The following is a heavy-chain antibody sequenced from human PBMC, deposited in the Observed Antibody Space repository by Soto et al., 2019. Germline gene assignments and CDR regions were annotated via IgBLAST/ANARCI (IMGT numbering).Heavy chain of an antibody. CDR3: AKNAVATGYYGMDV. CDR1: GFTFDDYT. CDR2: ISWDGAST. J-gene: IGHJ6*01. Sequence: EVQLVEAGGVVVQPGGSLRLSCAASGFTFDDYTMHWVRQAPGKGLEWVSLISWDGASTYYAVSVNGRFAISRDNSKNSLYLQMNSLTTEDTALYYCAKNAVATGYYGMDVW. V-gene: IGHV3-43*01. D-gene: IGHD5-12*01.